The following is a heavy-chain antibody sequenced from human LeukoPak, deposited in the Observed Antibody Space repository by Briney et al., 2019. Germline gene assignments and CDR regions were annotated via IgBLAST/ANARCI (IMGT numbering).Heavy chain of an antibody. Sequence: PGGALRLSCAASGFTLTNYWMHWVRQAPGKGVEWVSHMKSDAKRMNYADSVKGRFTISRDNAKSTLYLQMNSLRPEDTAVYYCTRTAGVGGHWHFDVWGRGTLVTVSS. CDR3: TRTAGVGGHWHFDV. CDR2: MKSDAKRM. V-gene: IGHV3-74*01. D-gene: IGHD3-3*01. CDR1: GFTLTNYW. J-gene: IGHJ2*01.